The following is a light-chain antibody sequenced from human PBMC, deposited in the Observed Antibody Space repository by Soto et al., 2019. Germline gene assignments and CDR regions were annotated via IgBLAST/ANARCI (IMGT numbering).Light chain of an antibody. Sequence: QSALTQPASVSGSPGQSITISCTGTSSDVGGYNYVSWYQQHPGKAPKLMIYDVSYRPSGVSNRSSGSKSGNTASLTISGLQAEDEADYYCSSYTSSSTLFGGGTKLTVL. J-gene: IGLJ2*01. CDR1: SSDVGGYNY. V-gene: IGLV2-14*03. CDR3: SSYTSSSTL. CDR2: DVS.